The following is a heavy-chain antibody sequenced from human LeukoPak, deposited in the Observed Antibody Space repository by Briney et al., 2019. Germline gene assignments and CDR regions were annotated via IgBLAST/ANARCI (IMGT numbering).Heavy chain of an antibody. CDR1: GGSFSGYY. Sequence: PSETLSLTCAVYGGSFSGYYWSWIRQPPGKGLEWIGEINHSGSTNYNPPLKSRVTISVDTSKNQFSLKLSSVTAADTAVYYCARGRTIFGVVIQHFFDYWGQGTLVTVSS. J-gene: IGHJ4*02. V-gene: IGHV4-34*01. CDR2: INHSGST. CDR3: ARGRTIFGVVIQHFFDY. D-gene: IGHD3-3*01.